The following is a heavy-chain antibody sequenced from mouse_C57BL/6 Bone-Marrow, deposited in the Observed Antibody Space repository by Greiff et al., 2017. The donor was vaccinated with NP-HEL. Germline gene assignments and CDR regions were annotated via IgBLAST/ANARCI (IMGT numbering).Heavy chain of an antibody. CDR3: TTSGGYYPWFAY. CDR1: GFNIKDDY. J-gene: IGHJ3*01. CDR2: IDPENGDT. V-gene: IGHV14-4*01. Sequence: VHVKQSGAELVRPGASVKLSCTASGFNIKDDYMHWVKQRPEQGLEWIGWIDPENGDTEYASKFQGKATITADTSSNTAYLQLSSLTSEDTAVYYCTTSGGYYPWFAYWGQGTLVTVSA. D-gene: IGHD2-3*01.